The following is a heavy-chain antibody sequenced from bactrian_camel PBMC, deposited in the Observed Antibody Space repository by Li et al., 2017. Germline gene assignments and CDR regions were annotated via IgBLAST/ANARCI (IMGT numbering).Heavy chain of an antibody. CDR1: AMKYSSDC. J-gene: IGHJ6*01. V-gene: IGHV3S53*01. Sequence: HVQLVESGGGSVQAGGSLRLTCDASAMKYSSDCMAWYRRPQGKEREAVASVDSVGRTIYSESVKGRFTISHDIAKNTVYLQMNSLKPEDTAMYYCALDFRARDCRRPAEWGYWGQGTQVTVS. D-gene: IGHD2*01. CDR2: VDSVGRT. CDR3: ALDFRARDCRRPAEWGY.